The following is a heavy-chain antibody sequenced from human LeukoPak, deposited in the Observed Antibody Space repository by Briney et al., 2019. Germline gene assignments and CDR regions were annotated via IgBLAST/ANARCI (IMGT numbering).Heavy chain of an antibody. V-gene: IGHV4-30-4*08. CDR2: IYYSGST. D-gene: IGHD1-1*01. CDR1: GGSISSGDYY. J-gene: IGHJ6*02. CDR3: ARDAGHQLSRRNYYAMDV. Sequence: PSETLSLTCTVSGGSISSGDYYWSWIRQPPGKGLEWIGYIYYSGSTYYNPSLKSRVTISVGTSNNQFSLKVNSVTAADTAVYYCARDAGHQLSRRNYYAMDVWGQGTTVTVSS.